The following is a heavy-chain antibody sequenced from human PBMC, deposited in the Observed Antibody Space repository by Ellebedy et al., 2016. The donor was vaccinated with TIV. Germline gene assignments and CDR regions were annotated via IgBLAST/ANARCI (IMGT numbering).Heavy chain of an antibody. D-gene: IGHD4-17*01. CDR2: INAGNGNT. CDR1: GYTFTSYA. CDR3: ARDRDYGTFDY. V-gene: IGHV1-3*01. J-gene: IGHJ4*02. Sequence: AASVKVSCKASGYTFTSYAMHWVRQAPGQRLEWMGWINAGNGNTKYSQKFQGRVTITRDTSASTAYMELSSLRSGDTAVYYCARDRDYGTFDYWGQGTLVTVSS.